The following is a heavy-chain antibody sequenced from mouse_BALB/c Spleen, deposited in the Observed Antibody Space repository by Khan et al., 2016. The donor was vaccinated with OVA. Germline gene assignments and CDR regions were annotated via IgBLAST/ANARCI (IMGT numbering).Heavy chain of an antibody. CDR2: INPSTGYT. J-gene: IGHJ2*01. CDR3: ARKGLGWDVGY. Sequence: VQLQESGAELAKPGASVKMSCKASGFTFINYWILWVNQSPEQGLEWIGYINPSTGYTEYNQNFKDKATLTADKSSSTAYMQLSSLTSEDSAGYYSARKGLGWDVGYWGQGTTLTVSS. D-gene: IGHD1-1*02. CDR1: GFTFINYW. V-gene: IGHV1-7*01.